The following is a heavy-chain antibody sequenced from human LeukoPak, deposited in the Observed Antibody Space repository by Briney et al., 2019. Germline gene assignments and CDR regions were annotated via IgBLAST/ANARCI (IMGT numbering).Heavy chain of an antibody. D-gene: IGHD3-22*01. CDR1: GFTFSRYD. V-gene: IGHV3-30-3*01. CDR3: ARDVTYYYDSSGYYY. Sequence: PGGSLRLSCAASGFTFSRYDMSWVRQSPGKGLEWVAVISYDGSNKYYADSVKGRFTISRDNSKNTLYLQMNSLRAEDTAVYYCARDVTYYYDSSGYYYWGQGTLVTVSS. CDR2: ISYDGSNK. J-gene: IGHJ4*02.